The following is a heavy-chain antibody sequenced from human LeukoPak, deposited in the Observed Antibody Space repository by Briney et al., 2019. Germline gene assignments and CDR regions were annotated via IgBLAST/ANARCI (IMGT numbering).Heavy chain of an antibody. J-gene: IGHJ4*02. Sequence: GGSLRLSCAASGFTFSDHYMDWVRQAPGKGLEWVGRSRNKANSYTTKYAASVKGRFTISRDDSKSSLYLQMNSLRAEDTALYYCAKDRGGYDSFDYWGQGTLVTVSS. V-gene: IGHV3-72*01. CDR3: AKDRGGYDSFDY. D-gene: IGHD5-24*01. CDR2: SRNKANSYTT. CDR1: GFTFSDHY.